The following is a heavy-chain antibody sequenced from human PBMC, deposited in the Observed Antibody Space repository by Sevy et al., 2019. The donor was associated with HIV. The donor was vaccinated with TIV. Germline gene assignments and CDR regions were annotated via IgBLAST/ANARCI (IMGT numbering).Heavy chain of an antibody. CDR2: IWFDGSNI. Sequence: GGSLRLSCAASGFTFGSYGMLWVRQAPGKGLEWVADIWFDGSNIHYADSVRGRFTISRDNSKNTLSLQMSSLRAEDTAVYYCARERTYLFDYCGQGTLVTVSS. J-gene: IGHJ4*02. CDR3: ARERTYLFDY. CDR1: GFTFGSYG. V-gene: IGHV3-33*01.